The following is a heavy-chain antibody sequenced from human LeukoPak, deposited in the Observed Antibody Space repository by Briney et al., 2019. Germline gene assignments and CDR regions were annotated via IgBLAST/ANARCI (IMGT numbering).Heavy chain of an antibody. CDR3: AKGRTGYCSGGSCPGGYFDY. CDR1: GFTFDDYA. CDR2: ISWDGGST. Sequence: QAGGSLRLSCAASGFTFDDYAMHWVRQAPGKGLEWVSLISWDGGSTYYADSVKGRFTISRDNSKNSLYLQMNSLRAEDTALYYCAKGRTGYCSGGSCPGGYFDYWGQGTLVTVSS. V-gene: IGHV3-43D*03. J-gene: IGHJ4*02. D-gene: IGHD2-15*01.